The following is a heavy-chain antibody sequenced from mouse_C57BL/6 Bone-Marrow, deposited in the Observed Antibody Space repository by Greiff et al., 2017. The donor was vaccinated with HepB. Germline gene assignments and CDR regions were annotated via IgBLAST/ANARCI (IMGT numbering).Heavy chain of an antibody. CDR3: TRGGVTRGYFDY. CDR2: ISSGGDYI. Sequence: EVQGVESGEGLVKPGGSLKLSCAASGFTFSSYAMSWVRQTPEKRLEWVAYISSGGDYIYYADTVKGRFTISRDNARNTLYLQMSSLKSEDTAMYYCTRGGVTRGYFDYWGQGTTLTVSS. CDR1: GFTFSSYA. V-gene: IGHV5-9-1*02. J-gene: IGHJ2*01. D-gene: IGHD2-2*01.